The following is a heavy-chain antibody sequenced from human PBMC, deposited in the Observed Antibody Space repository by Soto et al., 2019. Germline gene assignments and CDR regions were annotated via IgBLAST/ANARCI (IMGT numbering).Heavy chain of an antibody. CDR3: VRHRIEVVWRGFDS. CDR1: ADSSSFSNDY. J-gene: IGHJ4*02. D-gene: IGHD1-1*01. V-gene: IGHV4-39*01. CDR2: SSYNGGA. Sequence: SETLSLTCTVSADSSSFSNDYWGWIRQPPGKGLQWIGSSSYNGGAFYNPSLKGRVAMSVDASKKLCSLQVTAVTAADTAVYYCVRHRIEVVWRGFDSWGQGSPVTVSS.